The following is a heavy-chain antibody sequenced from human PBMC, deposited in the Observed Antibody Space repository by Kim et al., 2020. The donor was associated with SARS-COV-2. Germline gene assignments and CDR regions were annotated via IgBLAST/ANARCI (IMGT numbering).Heavy chain of an antibody. CDR3: ARNYYYGSGSYYTSYY. CDR2: VYPGDSDT. CDR1: GYSFTTYW. Sequence: GESLKISCQGSGYSFTTYWIGWVRQMPGKGLEWMGIVYPGDSDTRYSTSFQGQVTISADKSISTAYLQWSSLKASDTAMYYCARNYYYGSGSYYTSYYWGQGTLVTVSS. D-gene: IGHD3-10*01. J-gene: IGHJ4*02. V-gene: IGHV5-51*01.